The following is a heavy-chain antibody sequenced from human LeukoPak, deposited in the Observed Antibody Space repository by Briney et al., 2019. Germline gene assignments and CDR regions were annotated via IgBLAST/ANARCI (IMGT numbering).Heavy chain of an antibody. V-gene: IGHV3-53*01. CDR2: IYSGGIT. CDR1: GFTVSSSY. CDR3: GVNSDY. Sequence: GGSLRLSCAASGFTVSSSYMSWVRQAPGKGLEWVSVIYSGGITYYADSVKGRFTISRDKSKNTMYLQMNSLRAEDTAVYYCGVNSDYWGQGTLVTVSS. J-gene: IGHJ4*02. D-gene: IGHD4-23*01.